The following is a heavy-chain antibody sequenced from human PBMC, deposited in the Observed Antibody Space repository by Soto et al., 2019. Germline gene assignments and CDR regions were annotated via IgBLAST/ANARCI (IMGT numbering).Heavy chain of an antibody. V-gene: IGHV4-39*01. Sequence: PSETLSLTCTVSGGSISSSRYYWGWIRQPPGKGLEWIGRIYYSGSTYYNPSLKSRVTISVDTSKNQFSLKLSSVTAADTAVYYCARLPMVRGVYYYGMDVWGQGTTVTVSS. D-gene: IGHD3-10*01. J-gene: IGHJ6*02. CDR1: GGSISSSRYY. CDR2: IYYSGST. CDR3: ARLPMVRGVYYYGMDV.